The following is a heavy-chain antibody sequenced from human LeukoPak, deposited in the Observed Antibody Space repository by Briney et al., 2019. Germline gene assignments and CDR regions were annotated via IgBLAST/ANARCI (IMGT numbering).Heavy chain of an antibody. J-gene: IGHJ4*02. CDR2: IKQDGSDK. Sequence: GGSLRLSCTASGLAFDAHGMSWVRQAPGKGLEWVANIKQDGSDKKYVDSVKGRFTISRDNAKNSLYLQMDSLRDEDTAVYYCARGGGDYWGQGTLVTVTS. CDR3: ARGGGDY. V-gene: IGHV3-7*01. D-gene: IGHD1-26*01. CDR1: GLAFDAHG.